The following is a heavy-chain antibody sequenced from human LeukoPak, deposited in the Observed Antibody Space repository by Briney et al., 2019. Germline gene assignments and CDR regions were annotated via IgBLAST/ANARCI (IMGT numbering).Heavy chain of an antibody. J-gene: IGHJ6*02. CDR2: ISGSGGST. CDR3: ARDAYDFFLYYYYGMDV. V-gene: IGHV3-23*01. D-gene: IGHD3-3*01. CDR1: GFTFSSYA. Sequence: GRSLRLSCAASGFTFSSYAMSWVRQAPGKGLEWVSAISGSGGSTYYADSVKGRFTISRDNSKNTLYLQMNSLRAEDTAVYYCARDAYDFFLYYYYGMDVWGQGTTVTVSS.